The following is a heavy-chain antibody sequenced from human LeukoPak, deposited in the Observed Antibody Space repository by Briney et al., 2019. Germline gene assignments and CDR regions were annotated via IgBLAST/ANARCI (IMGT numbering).Heavy chain of an antibody. V-gene: IGHV3-30-3*01. D-gene: IGHD2-2*01. CDR1: GFTFSSYA. J-gene: IGHJ4*02. CDR2: ISYDGSNK. Sequence: PGGSLRLSCAASGFTFSSYAMHWVRQAPGKGLEWVAVISYDGSNKYCADSVKGRFTISRDNSKNTLYLQMNSLRAEDTAVYYCARDEGYIVIVPAAMSYWGQGTLVTVSS. CDR3: ARDEGYIVIVPAAMSY.